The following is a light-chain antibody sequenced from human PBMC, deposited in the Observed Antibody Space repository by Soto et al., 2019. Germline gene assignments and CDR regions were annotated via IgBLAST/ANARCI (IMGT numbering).Light chain of an antibody. Sequence: QSVLTQPHSVSGAPGQRVTISCTGNNSNLGAGYDVHWYQQLPGAAPKLVVFGNRNRPSGVPERFSGSKSGTSASLAITGLQAEDEADYYCQAYDYSLTAFVFGGGTKVTVL. CDR1: NSNLGAGYD. V-gene: IGLV1-40*01. J-gene: IGLJ3*02. CDR2: GNR. CDR3: QAYDYSLTAFV.